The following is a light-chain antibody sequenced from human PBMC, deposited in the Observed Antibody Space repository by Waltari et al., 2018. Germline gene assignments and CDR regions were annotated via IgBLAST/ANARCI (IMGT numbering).Light chain of an antibody. J-gene: IGKJ4*01. Sequence: DIQMTQSPSTLSASVGDSVTITCRASQSISSWLAWYQQKPGKAPKLLIYDASSLESGVPSRFSGSGSGTEFTLTISSLQPDDFATYYCQQYDNLALTFGGGTKVEIK. V-gene: IGKV1-5*01. CDR2: DAS. CDR3: QQYDNLALT. CDR1: QSISSW.